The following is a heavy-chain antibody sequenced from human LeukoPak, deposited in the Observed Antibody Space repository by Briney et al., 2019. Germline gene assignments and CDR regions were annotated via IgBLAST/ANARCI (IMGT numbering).Heavy chain of an antibody. Sequence: GGSLRLSCAASGFTFSSFAMHWVRQAPGKGLEWVAVISYDGSNKYYADSVKGRFTISRDNSKNTLYLQMNSLRAEDTAVYYCAKFGQQLVPDYWGQGTLVTVSS. D-gene: IGHD6-13*01. CDR2: ISYDGSNK. V-gene: IGHV3-30*18. CDR1: GFTFSSFA. J-gene: IGHJ4*02. CDR3: AKFGQQLVPDY.